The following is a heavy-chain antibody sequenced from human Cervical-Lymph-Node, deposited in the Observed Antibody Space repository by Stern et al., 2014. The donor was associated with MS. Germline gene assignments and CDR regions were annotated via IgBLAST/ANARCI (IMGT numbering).Heavy chain of an antibody. J-gene: IGHJ6*02. D-gene: IGHD1-26*01. CDR1: GFSLSNSG. V-gene: IGHV3-30*03. CDR3: MGFGDAMHV. Sequence: VELVESGGGVVQPGRSLTLSCAASGFSLSNSGMHWVRQAPGKGLEWVAVMSFVGGNKKYGDSVKGRFSISRDMANNTLFLQMNSLRPEYTAVYYCMGFGDAMHVWGQGTTVIVSS. CDR2: MSFVGGNK.